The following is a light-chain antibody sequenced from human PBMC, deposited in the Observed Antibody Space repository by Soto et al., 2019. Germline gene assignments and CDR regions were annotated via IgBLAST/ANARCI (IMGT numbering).Light chain of an antibody. Sequence: QSALTQPASVSGSPGQSITISCTGTRSDVGGYNYVSWYQHHPGKAPKLLIYEVTNRPAEVSNRFSGSKSGITASLTISGLQSEDEADYYCSSYTSGSTVSFGGGTKVTVL. CDR2: EVT. CDR1: RSDVGGYNY. J-gene: IGLJ2*01. V-gene: IGLV2-14*01. CDR3: SSYTSGSTVS.